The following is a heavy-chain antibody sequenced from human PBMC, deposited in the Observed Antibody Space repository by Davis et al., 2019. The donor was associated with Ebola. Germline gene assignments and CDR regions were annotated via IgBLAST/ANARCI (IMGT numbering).Heavy chain of an antibody. CDR2: ISYDGSNK. J-gene: IGHJ5*02. D-gene: IGHD4-17*01. V-gene: IGHV3-30-3*01. Sequence: SCKASGGTFSSYAMHWVRQAPGKGLEWVAVISYDGSNKYYADSVKGRFTISRDNSKNTLYLQMNSLRAEDTAVYYCARDRGTTAWGQGTLVTVSS. CDR1: GGTFSSYA. CDR3: ARDRGTTA.